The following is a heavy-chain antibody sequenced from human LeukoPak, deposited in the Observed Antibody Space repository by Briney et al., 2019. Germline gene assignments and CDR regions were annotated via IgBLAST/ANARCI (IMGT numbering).Heavy chain of an antibody. V-gene: IGHV3-21*01. CDR3: ARDNDYGDYDAFDI. CDR2: ISSSSSYI. J-gene: IGHJ3*02. CDR1: GFTFSNYA. D-gene: IGHD4-17*01. Sequence: GRSLRLSCAASGFTFSNYALHWVRQAPGKGLEWVSSISSSSSYIYYADPVKGRFTISRDNANNSLYLQMNSLRAEDTAVYYCARDNDYGDYDAFDIWGQGTMVTVSS.